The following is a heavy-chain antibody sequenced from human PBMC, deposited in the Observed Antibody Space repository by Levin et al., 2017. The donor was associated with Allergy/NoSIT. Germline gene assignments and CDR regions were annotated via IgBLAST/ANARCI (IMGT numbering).Heavy chain of an antibody. J-gene: IGHJ4*02. D-gene: IGHD4-23*01. Sequence: GESLKISCAASGFTFSSYAMSWVRQAPGKGLEWVSAISGSGGSTYYADSVKGRFTISRDNSKNTLYLQMNSLRAEDTAVYYCAKDRVVTPVLVDYWGQGTLVTVSS. V-gene: IGHV3-23*01. CDR3: AKDRVVTPVLVDY. CDR1: GFTFSSYA. CDR2: ISGSGGST.